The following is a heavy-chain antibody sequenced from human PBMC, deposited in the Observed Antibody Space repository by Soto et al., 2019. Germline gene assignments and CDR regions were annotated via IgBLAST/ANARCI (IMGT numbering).Heavy chain of an antibody. V-gene: IGHV1-2*02. CDR3: AREGLRFLEWLLSNNWFDP. J-gene: IGHJ5*02. Sequence: QVQLVQSGAEVKKPGASVKVSCKASGYTFTGYYMHWVRQAPGQGLEWMGWINPNSGGTNYTQKFQGRVTMTRDTSISTAYMELSRLRSDDTAVYYCAREGLRFLEWLLSNNWFDPWGQGTLVTVSS. D-gene: IGHD3-3*01. CDR1: GYTFTGYY. CDR2: INPNSGGT.